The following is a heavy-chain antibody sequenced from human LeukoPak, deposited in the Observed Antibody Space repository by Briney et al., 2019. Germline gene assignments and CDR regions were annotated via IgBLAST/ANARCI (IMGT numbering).Heavy chain of an antibody. J-gene: IGHJ4*02. CDR1: GGSISSSSYY. CDR2: IYYSGST. CDR3: ARRGNGIF. D-gene: IGHD4-23*01. Sequence: SETLSLTCTVSGGSISSSSYYWGWIRQPPGKGLEWIGSIYYSGSTYYNPSLKSRVTISVDTSKNQFSLKLSSVTAADTAVYYCARRGNGIFWGLGTLVTVSS. V-gene: IGHV4-39*01.